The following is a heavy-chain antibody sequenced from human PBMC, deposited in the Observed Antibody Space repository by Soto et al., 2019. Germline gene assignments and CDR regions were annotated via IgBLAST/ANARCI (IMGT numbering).Heavy chain of an antibody. CDR1: GGTFSSYT. J-gene: IGHJ3*02. CDR2: IIPILGIA. CDR3: ARSYRGVGATDAFDI. V-gene: IGHV1-69*02. Sequence: ASVKVSCKASGGTFSSYTISWVRQAPGQGLEWMGRIIPILGIANYAQKFQGRVTITADKSTSTAYMELSSLRSEDTAVYYCARSYRGVGATDAFDIWGQGTMVTVSS. D-gene: IGHD1-26*01.